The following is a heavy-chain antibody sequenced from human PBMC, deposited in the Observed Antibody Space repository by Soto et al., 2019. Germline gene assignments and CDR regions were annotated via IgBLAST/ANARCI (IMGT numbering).Heavy chain of an antibody. Sequence: KPSETLSLTCTVSGGSISNYYWSWIRQPAEKRLEWIGRVSSTGNTYYNPSLKSRVTISVDTSRNQVSLNLTSVTAADTAVYYCARGVPAAGTDWFDPWGQGTLVTVSS. D-gene: IGHD6-13*01. CDR3: ARGVPAAGTDWFDP. V-gene: IGHV4-4*07. CDR2: VSSTGNT. J-gene: IGHJ5*02. CDR1: GGSISNYY.